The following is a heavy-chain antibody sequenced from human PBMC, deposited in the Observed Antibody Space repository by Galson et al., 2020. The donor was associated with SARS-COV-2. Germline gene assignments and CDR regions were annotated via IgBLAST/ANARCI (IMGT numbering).Heavy chain of an antibody. V-gene: IGHV1-2*02. Sequence: ASVKVSCKASGYTFTGYYMHWVRQAPGQGLEWMGWINPNSGGTNYAQKFQGRVTMTRDTSISTAYMELSRLRSDDTAVYYCAILSTRVVTAYYFDYWGQGTLVTVSS. CDR3: AILSTRVVTAYYFDY. D-gene: IGHD2-15*01. CDR2: INPNSGGT. J-gene: IGHJ4*02. CDR1: GYTFTGYY.